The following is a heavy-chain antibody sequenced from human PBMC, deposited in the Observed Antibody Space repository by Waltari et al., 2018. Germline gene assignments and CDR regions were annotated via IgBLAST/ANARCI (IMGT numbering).Heavy chain of an antibody. J-gene: IGHJ3*02. Sequence: EVQLVESGGGLVQPGRSLRLSCAASGFTFDDYAMHWVRQVPGKGLEWVECINGRRDAHGYVDSVKCRFTISRDNARNYLYLQINSLTTEDTALYYCLKKNDEVYDRNGLVYDAFDMWGQGTMVTVSS. CDR2: INGRRDAH. V-gene: IGHV3-9*01. CDR3: LKKNDEVYDRNGLVYDAFDM. CDR1: GFTFDDYA. D-gene: IGHD3-22*01.